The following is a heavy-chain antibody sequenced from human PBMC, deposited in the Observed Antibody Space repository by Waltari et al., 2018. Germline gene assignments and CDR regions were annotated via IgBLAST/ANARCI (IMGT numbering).Heavy chain of an antibody. J-gene: IGHJ3*02. CDR2: ITPIFGTA. CDR1: GGTFSSYA. Sequence: QVQLVQSGAEVKKPGSSVKVSCKASGGTFSSYAISWVRQAPGQGLEWMGRITPIFGTANYAQKFQGRVTITADKSTSTAYMELSSLRSEDTAVYYCARPGYCTNGVCYPLGAFDIWGQGTMVTVSS. D-gene: IGHD2-8*01. CDR3: ARPGYCTNGVCYPLGAFDI. V-gene: IGHV1-69*13.